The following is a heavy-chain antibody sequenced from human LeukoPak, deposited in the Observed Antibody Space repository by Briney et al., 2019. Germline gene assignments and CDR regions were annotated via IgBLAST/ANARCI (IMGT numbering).Heavy chain of an antibody. Sequence: PGGSLRLSCAASGLTISSYSMNWVRQAPGKGLQWVSYISSSSSTIYYADSVKGRFTISRDNAKNSLYLQMNSLRAEDTAVYYCARSRNMVRGRSVRYWGQGTLVTVSS. CDR3: ARSRNMVRGRSVRY. CDR2: ISSSSSTI. CDR1: GLTISSYS. V-gene: IGHV3-48*01. J-gene: IGHJ4*02. D-gene: IGHD3-10*01.